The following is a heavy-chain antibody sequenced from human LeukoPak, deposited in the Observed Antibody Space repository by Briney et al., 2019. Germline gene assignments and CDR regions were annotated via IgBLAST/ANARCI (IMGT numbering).Heavy chain of an antibody. CDR1: GDSFTSYW. CDR2: IDPSDSET. V-gene: IGHV5-51*01. Sequence: GESLKISCKASGDSFTSYWIGWVRQMPGKGLEWMGIIDPSDSETRDTPSFQGQVTISVDKSLTTADLQWNSLKASDTAMYYCARQTAMGRSGDYWGQGTLVTVSS. D-gene: IGHD5-18*01. CDR3: ARQTAMGRSGDY. J-gene: IGHJ4*02.